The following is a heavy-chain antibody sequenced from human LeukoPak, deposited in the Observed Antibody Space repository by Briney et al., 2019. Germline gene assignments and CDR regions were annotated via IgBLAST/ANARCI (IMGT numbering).Heavy chain of an antibody. J-gene: IGHJ4*02. CDR1: GYTFTSYA. D-gene: IGHD3-10*01. CDR3: ARVRMVRGFPILY. CDR2: INAGNGNT. V-gene: IGHV1-3*01. Sequence: ASVKVSCKASGYTFTSYAMHWVRQAPGQRLEWMGWINAGNGNTKYSQKFQGRVTITRDTSASTAYMELRSLRSDDTAVYYCARVRMVRGFPILYWGQGTLVTVSS.